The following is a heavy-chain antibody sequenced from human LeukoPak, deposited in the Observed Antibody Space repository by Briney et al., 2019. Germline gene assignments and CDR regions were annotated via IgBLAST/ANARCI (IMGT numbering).Heavy chain of an antibody. D-gene: IGHD3-3*01. J-gene: IGHJ6*03. CDR1: GGSISSSSYY. Sequence: SETLSLTCTVSGGSISSSSYYWGWLRQPPGKGLEWIGSIYYSGSTYYNPSLKSRVTISVDTSKNQFSLKLSSVTAADTAVYYCARGRKEVFGVVNSPSYMDVWGKGTTVTVSS. CDR3: ARGRKEVFGVVNSPSYMDV. V-gene: IGHV4-39*07. CDR2: IYYSGST.